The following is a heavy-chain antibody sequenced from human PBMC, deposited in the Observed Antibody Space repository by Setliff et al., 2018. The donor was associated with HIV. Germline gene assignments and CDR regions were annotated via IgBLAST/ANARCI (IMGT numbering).Heavy chain of an antibody. CDR2: IYTRGSV. CDR1: GDFISSGNFH. D-gene: IGHD3-16*01. CDR3: ARRIGAGNFDY. V-gene: IGHV4-61*02. Sequence: SETLSLTCTVSGDFISSGNFHWNWIRQPAGKGPEWIGLIYTRGSVSYNPSRMSRVTISLDTSKNQLSLKLSSVTAADTDVYYCARRIGAGNFDYWGQGTLVTVSS. J-gene: IGHJ4*02.